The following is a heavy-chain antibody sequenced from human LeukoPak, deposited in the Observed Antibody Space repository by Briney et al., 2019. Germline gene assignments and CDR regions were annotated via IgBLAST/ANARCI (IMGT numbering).Heavy chain of an antibody. CDR3: ARDSLGVSGGWYPYYFDY. J-gene: IGHJ4*02. CDR1: GFTFSSYE. D-gene: IGHD6-19*01. V-gene: IGHV3-48*03. Sequence: PGGSLRLSCAASGFTFSSYEMNWVRQAPGKGLEWVSYISSSGSTIYYADSVKGRFTISRDNAKNSLYLQMNSLRAEDTAVYYCARDSLGVSGGWYPYYFDYWGQGTLVTVSS. CDR2: ISSSGSTI.